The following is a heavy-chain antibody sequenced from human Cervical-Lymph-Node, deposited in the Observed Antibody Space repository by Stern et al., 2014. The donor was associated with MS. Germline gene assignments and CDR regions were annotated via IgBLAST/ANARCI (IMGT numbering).Heavy chain of an antibody. Sequence: QVQLVQSGAEVKKPGASVRVSCKASGYTFTDYYIHWVRQAPGQGLEWMAWINPKNGGTHYAEKFQGRVTMTRDTSSSTAHMQLSNLRSDDTAVYYCARDITVIEEASDAFDMWGQGTMVTVSS. D-gene: IGHD3-22*01. V-gene: IGHV1-2*02. J-gene: IGHJ3*02. CDR2: INPKNGGT. CDR3: ARDITVIEEASDAFDM. CDR1: GYTFTDYY.